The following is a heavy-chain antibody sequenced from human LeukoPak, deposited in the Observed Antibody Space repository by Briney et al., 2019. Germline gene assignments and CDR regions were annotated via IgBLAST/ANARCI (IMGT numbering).Heavy chain of an antibody. CDR3: ARGSSWYFYYFDY. D-gene: IGHD6-13*01. V-gene: IGHV3-30*03. CDR2: ISYDGSNK. J-gene: IGHJ4*02. CDR1: GFTFSSYS. Sequence: GGSLRLSRAASGFTFSSYSMNWVRQAPGKGLEWVAVISYDGSNKYYADSVKGRFTISRDNSKNTLYLQMNSLRAEDTAVYYCARGSSWYFYYFDYWGQGTLVTVSS.